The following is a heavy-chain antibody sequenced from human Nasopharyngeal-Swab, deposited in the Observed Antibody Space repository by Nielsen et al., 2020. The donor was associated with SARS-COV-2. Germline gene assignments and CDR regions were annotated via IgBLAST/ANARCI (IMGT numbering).Heavy chain of an antibody. J-gene: IGHJ4*02. Sequence: SETLSLTCAVYGGSFSGYYWSWIRQPPGKGLEWIGEINHSGSTNYNPSLKSRVTISVDTSKNQFSLKLSSETAADTAVYYCARGFDYWGQGTLVTVSS. CDR3: ARGFDY. CDR1: GGSFSGYY. V-gene: IGHV4-34*01. CDR2: INHSGST.